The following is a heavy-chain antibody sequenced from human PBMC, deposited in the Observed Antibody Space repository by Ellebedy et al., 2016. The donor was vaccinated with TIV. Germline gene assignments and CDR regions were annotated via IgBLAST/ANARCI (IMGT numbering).Heavy chain of an antibody. Sequence: MPGGSLRLSCSVSGGSVSSTRYYWAWIRQPPGKGLEWIGSVYYSGSPYYNPSFKRRVTLAADTYKNQFSMHLRTVAAADTAVYYCARIDPWQPIDDWGQGILVTVSS. V-gene: IGHV4-39*01. CDR3: ARIDPWQPIDD. CDR1: GGSVSSTRYY. CDR2: VYYSGSP. J-gene: IGHJ4*02. D-gene: IGHD2-21*01.